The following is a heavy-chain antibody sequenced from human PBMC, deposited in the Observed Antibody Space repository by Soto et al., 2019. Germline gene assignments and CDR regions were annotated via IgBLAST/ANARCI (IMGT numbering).Heavy chain of an antibody. CDR2: IYPGDSDT. Sequence: GESLKISCKGSGYSFTSYWIGWVRQVPGKGLEWMGIIYPGDSDTRYSPSFQGQVTISADKSISTAYLQWSSLKASDTALYFCARHPTTISNPLHADYWGQGTLVTVSS. J-gene: IGHJ4*02. CDR1: GYSFTSYW. D-gene: IGHD7-27*01. V-gene: IGHV5-51*01. CDR3: ARHPTTISNPLHADY.